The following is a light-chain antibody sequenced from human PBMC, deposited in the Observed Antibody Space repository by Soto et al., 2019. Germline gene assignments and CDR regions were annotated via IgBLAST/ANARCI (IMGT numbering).Light chain of an antibody. Sequence: ALTQPASVSGSPGQSITISCTGTSSDFGNYNLVSWYQQHPGKVPKLILFEVNKRPSGVSGRFSGSKSGNTASLTISGLQAEDEADYYCCSFTSSNTHVFGTGTKVTVL. CDR3: CSFTSSNTHV. CDR2: EVN. J-gene: IGLJ1*01. V-gene: IGLV2-23*02. CDR1: SSDFGNYNL.